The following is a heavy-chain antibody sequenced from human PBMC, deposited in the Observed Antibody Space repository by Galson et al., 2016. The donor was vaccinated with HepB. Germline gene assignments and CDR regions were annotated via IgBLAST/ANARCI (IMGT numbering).Heavy chain of an antibody. J-gene: IGHJ4*02. V-gene: IGHV4-34*01. CDR3: ARRPYSYFDDSTSLDS. D-gene: IGHD3-22*01. Sequence: ETLSLTCAVSGASLSGYFWSWIRQPPGKGLEWIGEINLSGRVNYNPSLKGRVSISVDTSENQFSLRLSPVTAADTAVYYCARRPYSYFDDSTSLDSWGQGTLVTVSS. CDR1: GASLSGYF. CDR2: INLSGRV.